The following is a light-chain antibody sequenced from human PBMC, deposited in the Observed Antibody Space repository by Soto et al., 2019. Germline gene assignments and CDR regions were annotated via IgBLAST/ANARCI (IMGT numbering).Light chain of an antibody. CDR3: CSYAGRTSVV. V-gene: IGLV2-23*01. CDR2: EDI. J-gene: IGLJ2*01. Sequence: QSALTQPASVSGSPGQSITISCTGTSSDVGRYKLVSWYQQHPGKAPKLMIYEDIERPSGVSNRFSASKSGNTASLTISGLQTEDEADYYCCSYAGRTSVVFGGGTKLTVL. CDR1: SSDVGRYKL.